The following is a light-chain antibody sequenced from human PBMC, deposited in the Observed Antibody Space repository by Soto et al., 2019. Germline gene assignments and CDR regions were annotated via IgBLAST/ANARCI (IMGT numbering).Light chain of an antibody. CDR2: AAS. CDR1: QSISSY. J-gene: IGKJ3*01. CDR3: QQSYSSPRFT. V-gene: IGKV1-39*01. Sequence: DIQMTQSPSSLSASVGDRVTITCRASQSISSYLNWYQQKPGKAPKLLIYAASSLQRGVPSRFSGGGAGTDFTLTISSLQPADFATYYCQQSYSSPRFTFGPGTKVDIK.